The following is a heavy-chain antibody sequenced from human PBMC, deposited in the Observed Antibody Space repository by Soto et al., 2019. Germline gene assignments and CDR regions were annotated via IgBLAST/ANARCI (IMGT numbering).Heavy chain of an antibody. J-gene: IGHJ6*02. CDR3: ASQVVVAANYYYGMDV. D-gene: IGHD2-15*01. CDR1: GYTFTSYA. CDR2: INAGNGNT. Sequence: ASVKVSCKASGYTFTSYAMHWVRQAPGQRLEWMGWINAGNGNTKYSQKFQGRVTITRDTSASTAYMELSSLRSEDTAVYYCASQVVVAANYYYGMDVWGQGTTVTVSS. V-gene: IGHV1-3*01.